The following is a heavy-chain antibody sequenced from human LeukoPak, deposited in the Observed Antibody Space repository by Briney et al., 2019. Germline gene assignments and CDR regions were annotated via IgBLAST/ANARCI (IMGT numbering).Heavy chain of an antibody. CDR3: ARDPGYCSGGSCYSIVDI. CDR1: GGSFSGYY. CDR2: INHSGST. Sequence: PSETLSLTCAVYGGSFSGYYWSWIRQPPGKGLEWIGEINHSGSTNYNPSLKSRVTISVDTSKNQFSLKLSSVTAADTAVYYCARDPGYCSGGSCYSIVDIWGQGTMVTVSS. D-gene: IGHD2-15*01. V-gene: IGHV4-34*01. J-gene: IGHJ3*02.